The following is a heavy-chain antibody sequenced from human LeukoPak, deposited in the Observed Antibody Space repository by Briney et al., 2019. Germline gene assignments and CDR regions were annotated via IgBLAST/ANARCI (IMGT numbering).Heavy chain of an antibody. CDR2: ISYDGSNK. CDR1: GFTFSSYA. D-gene: IGHD5-18*01. V-gene: IGHV3-30*04. Sequence: GGSLRLSCAASGFTFSSYAMHWVRQAPGKGLEWVAVISYDGSNKYYADSVKGRFTISRDNSKNTLYLQMNSLRAEDTAVYYCAKDLGRGLPDYWGQGTLVTVSS. CDR3: AKDLGRGLPDY. J-gene: IGHJ4*02.